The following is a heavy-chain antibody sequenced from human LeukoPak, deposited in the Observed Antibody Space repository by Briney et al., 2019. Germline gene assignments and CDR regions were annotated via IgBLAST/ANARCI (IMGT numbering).Heavy chain of an antibody. CDR3: ARVGYYDSSGYYYGAFDY. CDR1: GGTFSSYA. CDR2: IIPIFGTA. J-gene: IGHJ4*02. V-gene: IGHV1-69*05. D-gene: IGHD3-22*01. Sequence: GASVKVSCKASGGTFSSYAISWVRQAPGQGLEWMGGIIPIFGTANYAQKFQGRVTITTDESTSTAYMELSSLRSEDTAVYYCARVGYYDSSGYYYGAFDYWGQGTLVTVSS.